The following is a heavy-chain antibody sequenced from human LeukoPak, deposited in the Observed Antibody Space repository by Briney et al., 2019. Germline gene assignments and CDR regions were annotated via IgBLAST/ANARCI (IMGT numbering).Heavy chain of an antibody. CDR3: TREKRYFDWFQADY. CDR1: GLTFSDYA. J-gene: IGHJ4*02. D-gene: IGHD3-9*01. CDR2: IRNKAYGGTS. Sequence: GGSLRLSCTASGLTFSDYAMICFRHAPGKGLEWVGFIRNKAYGGTSKYAASVKGRFTISRDDSKTIAYLQMNSLKTEDTAVYYCTREKRYFDWFQADYWGQGTLVTVSS. V-gene: IGHV3-49*03.